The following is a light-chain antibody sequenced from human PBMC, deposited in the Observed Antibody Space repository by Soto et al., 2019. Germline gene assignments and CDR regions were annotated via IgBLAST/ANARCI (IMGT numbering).Light chain of an antibody. V-gene: IGKV3-15*01. CDR3: QQYNNWPPT. J-gene: IGKJ1*01. CDR1: QSASSSY. CDR2: RTS. Sequence: EIVLTQSPGTLSLSPGERATLSCRASQSASSSYLAWYQQKPGQAPRLLIYRTSNRATGIPARFSGSGSGTEFTLTISSLQSDDFAVYFCQQYNNWPPTFGQGTKVEIK.